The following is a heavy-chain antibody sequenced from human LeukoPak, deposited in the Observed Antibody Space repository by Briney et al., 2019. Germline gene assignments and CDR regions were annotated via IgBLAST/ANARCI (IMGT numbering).Heavy chain of an antibody. D-gene: IGHD5-18*01. CDR3: ARDSLSYGFGTYDS. CDR1: GFTFSSYA. Sequence: GGSLRLSCAASGFTFSSYAMSWVRQAPGKGLEWVSAISGSGGSTYYADSVKGRFTISRDNSKNTLYLQMNSLRAEDTAVYYCARDSLSYGFGTYDSWGQGTLVTVSS. J-gene: IGHJ4*02. V-gene: IGHV3-23*01. CDR2: ISGSGGST.